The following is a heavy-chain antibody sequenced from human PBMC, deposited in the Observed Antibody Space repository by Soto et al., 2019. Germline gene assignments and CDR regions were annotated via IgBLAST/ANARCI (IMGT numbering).Heavy chain of an antibody. CDR2: ISYDGSNK. CDR3: AKDLAVAGIGTMDY. J-gene: IGHJ4*02. Sequence: QVQLVESGGGVVQPGRSLRLSCAASGFTFSSYGMHWVRQAPGKGLEWVAVISYDGSNKYYADSVKGRFTISRDNSKNTLYLQMNSLSAEDTAVYYCAKDLAVAGIGTMDYWGQGNLVTVSS. D-gene: IGHD6-19*01. CDR1: GFTFSSYG. V-gene: IGHV3-30*18.